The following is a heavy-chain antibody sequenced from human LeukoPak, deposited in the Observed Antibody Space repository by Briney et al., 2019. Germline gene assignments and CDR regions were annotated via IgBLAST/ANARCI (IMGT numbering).Heavy chain of an antibody. V-gene: IGHV1-69*04. Sequence: GGSLRLSCAASGFTFSSYAISWVRQAPGQGLEWMGRIIPILGIADYAQKFQGRVTITADKSTSTAYMELSSLRSEDTAVYYCARSYDSSGYYSNFDYWGQGTLVTVSS. CDR3: ARSYDSSGYYSNFDY. D-gene: IGHD3-22*01. J-gene: IGHJ4*02. CDR2: IIPILGIA. CDR1: GFTFSSYA.